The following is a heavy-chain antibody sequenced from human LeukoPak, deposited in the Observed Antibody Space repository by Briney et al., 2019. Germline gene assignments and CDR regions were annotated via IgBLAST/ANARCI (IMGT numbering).Heavy chain of an antibody. Sequence: PGGSLRLSCVASGFGFSSYGMHWVRQAPHKGLEWVAFIRYDGSNEYYADSVKGRFTISRGNSKNMLYLQMRSLRAEDTAVYYCAKEKYDSSGYYRPFDIWGQGTMVTVSS. V-gene: IGHV3-30*02. CDR2: IRYDGSNE. J-gene: IGHJ3*02. D-gene: IGHD3-22*01. CDR1: GFGFSSYG. CDR3: AKEKYDSSGYYRPFDI.